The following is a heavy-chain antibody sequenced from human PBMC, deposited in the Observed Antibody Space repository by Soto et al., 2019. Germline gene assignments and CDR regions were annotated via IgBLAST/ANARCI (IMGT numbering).Heavy chain of an antibody. V-gene: IGHV4-39*01. D-gene: IGHD6-19*01. CDR1: GGSISSSSYY. CDR3: ARLQIAVDAFDI. CDR2: IYYSGSA. Sequence: ETLSLTCTVSGGSISSSSYYWGWIRQPPGKGLEWIGSIYYSGSAYYNPSLKSRVTISVDTSKNQFSLKLSSVTAADTAVYYCARLQIAVDAFDIWGQGTMVTVSS. J-gene: IGHJ3*02.